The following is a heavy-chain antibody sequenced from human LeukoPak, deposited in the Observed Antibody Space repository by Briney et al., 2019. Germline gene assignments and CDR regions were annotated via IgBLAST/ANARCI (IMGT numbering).Heavy chain of an antibody. CDR1: GDSISSYY. CDR2: IYYSGSS. D-gene: IGHD6-19*01. CDR3: ARAKKAVAGFFDY. J-gene: IGHJ4*02. Sequence: SETLSLTCTVSGDSISSYYWSWIRQPPGKGLEWIGYIYYSGSSNYNHSLKSRVTISVDTSKNQVSLKLSSVTAADTAVYYCARAKKAVAGFFDYWGQGPLVTVSS. V-gene: IGHV4-59*01.